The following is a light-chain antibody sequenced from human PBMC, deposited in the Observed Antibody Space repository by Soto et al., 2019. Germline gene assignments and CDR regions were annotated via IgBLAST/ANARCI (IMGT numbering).Light chain of an antibody. CDR2: AAS. V-gene: IGKV3-11*01. CDR3: QQRFNWPPT. CDR1: QNVSSDF. J-gene: IGKJ1*01. Sequence: SHSAGVVSLSPWERATLACRATQNVSSDFLAWYQQKPGQAPRLLIYAASNRATGIPARFSGSGSGTDFTLTISSLEPEDFALYYCQQRFNWPPTFGQGTKVDIK.